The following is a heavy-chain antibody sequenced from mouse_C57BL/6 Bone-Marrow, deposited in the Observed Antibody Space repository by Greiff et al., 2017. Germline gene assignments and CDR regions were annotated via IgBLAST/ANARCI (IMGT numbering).Heavy chain of an antibody. Sequence: QVQLKESGPELVKPGASVKISCKASGYAFSSSWMNWVKQRPGKGLEWIGRIYPGDGDTNYNGKFKGKATLTADKSSSTAYMQLSSLTSEDSAVYFCAIKVYYYGSSYDWDFDVWGTGTTVTVSS. CDR2: IYPGDGDT. CDR1: GYAFSSSW. D-gene: IGHD1-1*01. CDR3: AIKVYYYGSSYDWDFDV. V-gene: IGHV1-82*01. J-gene: IGHJ1*03.